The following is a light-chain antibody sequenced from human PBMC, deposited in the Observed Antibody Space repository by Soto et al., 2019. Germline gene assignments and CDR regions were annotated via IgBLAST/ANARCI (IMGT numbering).Light chain of an antibody. J-gene: IGKJ1*01. V-gene: IGKV1-39*01. Sequence: DIQMTQSPSSLSASVGDRVTITCRASQGIGTYLNWYQQRPGKAPKLLIYAAYNLQSGVPSRFSGSGSGTDCTLTINGLQDEDFATCSCQQGYDTPQTFGPGTKVDIK. CDR2: AAY. CDR1: QGIGTY. CDR3: QQGYDTPQT.